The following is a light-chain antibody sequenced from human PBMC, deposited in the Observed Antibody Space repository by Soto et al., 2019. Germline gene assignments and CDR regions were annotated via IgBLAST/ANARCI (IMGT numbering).Light chain of an antibody. CDR3: QQRSNWPPIT. CDR2: DAS. V-gene: IGKV3D-20*02. Sequence: EFVLTQSPGTLSLSPGERATHSCRAIQTVRNNYLAWYQQKPGQAPRLLIYDASSRATGIPARFSGSGSGTDFTLTISSLEPEDFAVYYCQQRSNWPPITFGQGTRLEIK. J-gene: IGKJ5*01. CDR1: QTVRNNY.